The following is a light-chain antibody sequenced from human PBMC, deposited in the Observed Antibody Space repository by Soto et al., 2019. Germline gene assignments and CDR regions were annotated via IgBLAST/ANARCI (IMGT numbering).Light chain of an antibody. V-gene: IGKV3-15*01. CDR2: GAS. CDR3: QQYNNLPYT. Sequence: EIVMTQSPATLSVSPGERATLSCRASQSVSSNLAWYQQKPGQAPRLLIYGASTKATGIPARFSGSGSGTEFTLTISSLHSEDFPVYYCQQYNNLPYTFGQGTKLDIK. J-gene: IGKJ2*01. CDR1: QSVSSN.